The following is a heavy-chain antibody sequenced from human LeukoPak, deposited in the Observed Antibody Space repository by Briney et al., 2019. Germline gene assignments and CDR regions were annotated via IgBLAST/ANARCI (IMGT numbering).Heavy chain of an antibody. CDR2: ISYDGSDK. V-gene: IGHV3-30*03. D-gene: IGHD1-26*01. CDR3: ASSLVGDGRGYDAFDI. Sequence: PGGSLRLSCAASGFTFSAYAMHWVRQAPGKGLEWVALISYDGSDKYYAGSVKGRFTISRDNSKNTLYLQMNSLRVEDTAVYYCASSLVGDGRGYDAFDIWGQGTMVTVSS. CDR1: GFTFSAYA. J-gene: IGHJ3*02.